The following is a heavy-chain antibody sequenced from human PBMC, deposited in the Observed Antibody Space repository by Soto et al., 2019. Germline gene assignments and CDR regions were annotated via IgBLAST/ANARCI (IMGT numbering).Heavy chain of an antibody. CDR3: ARDKPWIQLWTLTESWYYGMDV. Sequence: VASVKVSCKASGGTFSSYAISWVRQAPGQGLEWMGGIIPIFGTANYAQKFQGRVTITADKSTSTAYMELSSLRSEDTAVYYCARDKPWIQLWTLTESWYYGMDVWGQGTTVTVSS. J-gene: IGHJ6*02. V-gene: IGHV1-69*06. D-gene: IGHD5-18*01. CDR1: GGTFSSYA. CDR2: IIPIFGTA.